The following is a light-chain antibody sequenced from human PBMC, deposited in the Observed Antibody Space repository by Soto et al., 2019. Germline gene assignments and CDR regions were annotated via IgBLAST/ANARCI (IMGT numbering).Light chain of an antibody. CDR2: HAS. CDR1: QSVSSSY. Sequence: EIVLTQSPGTLSLSPGERATLSCRASQSVSSSYLAWYQQTPGQAPRLLIYHASSRATGIPDRFSGSGSGTDFTLTISRLEPEDFAVYYCQQYGSSPRTFGQGTKVDI. CDR3: QQYGSSPRT. V-gene: IGKV3-20*01. J-gene: IGKJ1*01.